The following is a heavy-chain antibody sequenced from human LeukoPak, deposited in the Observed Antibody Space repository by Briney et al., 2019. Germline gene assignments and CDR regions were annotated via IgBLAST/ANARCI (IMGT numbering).Heavy chain of an antibody. CDR2: ISYDGSNK. CDR1: GFTFSSYG. D-gene: IGHD3-22*01. Sequence: GRSLRLSCAASGFTFSSYGMHWVRQAPGKGLEWVAVISYDGSNKYYADSVKGRFTISRDNSKNTLYLQMNSLRVEDTAVYYCAKAHARYYFDRSGFPGGMDVWGQGTTVTVSS. V-gene: IGHV3-30*18. J-gene: IGHJ6*02. CDR3: AKAHARYYFDRSGFPGGMDV.